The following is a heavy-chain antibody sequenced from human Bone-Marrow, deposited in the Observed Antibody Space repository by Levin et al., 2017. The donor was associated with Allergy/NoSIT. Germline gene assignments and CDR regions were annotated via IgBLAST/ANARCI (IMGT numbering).Heavy chain of an antibody. CDR1: GYTFTSYD. V-gene: IGHV1-8*01. D-gene: IGHD3-3*01. CDR3: AGAASDRQSYDFGSGFYSHDDAWDV. CDR2: MNPNSGNT. J-gene: IGHJ6*02. Sequence: GESLKISCKASGYTFTSYDINWVRQATGQGLEWMGWMNPNSGNTGSAQKFQGRVTMTRNTSISTAYMEVSSLRSEDTAVYYCAGAASDRQSYDFGSGFYSHDDAWDVWGQGTTVTVS.